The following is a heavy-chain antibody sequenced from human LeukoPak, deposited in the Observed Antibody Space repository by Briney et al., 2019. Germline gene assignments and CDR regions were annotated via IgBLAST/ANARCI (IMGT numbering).Heavy chain of an antibody. J-gene: IGHJ3*02. CDR1: GGSISSYY. D-gene: IGHD2-21*02. CDR3: AREAYCGGDCLSDAFDI. CDR2: IYYSGST. Sequence: PSETLSLTCTVSGGSISSYYWGWIRQPPGKGLEWIGNIYYSGSTYYNPSLKSRVTMSVDTSKNQFSLKLSSVTAADTAVYYCAREAYCGGDCLSDAFDIWGQGTMVTVSS. V-gene: IGHV4-59*12.